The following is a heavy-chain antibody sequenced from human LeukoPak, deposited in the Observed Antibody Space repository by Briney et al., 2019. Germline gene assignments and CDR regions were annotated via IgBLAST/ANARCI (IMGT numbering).Heavy chain of an antibody. V-gene: IGHV3-9*01. J-gene: IGHJ4*02. CDR1: GFTFDDYA. Sequence: PGRSLRLSCVASGFTFDDYAMHWVRQAPGKGLEWVSGISWNSGHIVYADSVKGRFTISRDNSKNTLYLQMNSLRAEDTAVYYCASSDELSDYDYWGQGTLVTVSS. CDR2: ISWNSGHI. CDR3: ASSDELSDYDY. D-gene: IGHD3-16*02.